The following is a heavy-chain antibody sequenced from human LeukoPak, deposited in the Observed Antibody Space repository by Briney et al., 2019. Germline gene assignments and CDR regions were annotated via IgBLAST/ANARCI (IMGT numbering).Heavy chain of an antibody. J-gene: IGHJ6*02. V-gene: IGHV3-30*18. Sequence: GGSLTLSCAASGFTFSSYGMHWVRQAPGKGLEWVAVISYDGSNKYYADSVKGRFTISRDNSKNTLYLQMNSLRAEDTAVYYCAKDSFHCSSTSCYVGYYYGMDVWGQGTTVTVSS. CDR2: ISYDGSNK. CDR3: AKDSFHCSSTSCYVGYYYGMDV. CDR1: GFTFSSYG. D-gene: IGHD2-2*01.